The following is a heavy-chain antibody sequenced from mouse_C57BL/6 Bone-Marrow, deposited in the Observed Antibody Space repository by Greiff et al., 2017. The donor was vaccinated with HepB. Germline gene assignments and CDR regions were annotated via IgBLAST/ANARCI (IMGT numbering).Heavy chain of an antibody. J-gene: IGHJ4*01. Sequence: VQLQQSGAELVRPGASVKLSCTASGFNIKDDYMHWVKQRPEQGLEWIGWIDPENGDTEYASKFQGKATITADTSSNTAYLQLSSLTSEDTAVYYCTTGYLYAMDYWGQGTSVTVSS. D-gene: IGHD2-2*01. V-gene: IGHV14-4*01. CDR2: IDPENGDT. CDR1: GFNIKDDY. CDR3: TTGYLYAMDY.